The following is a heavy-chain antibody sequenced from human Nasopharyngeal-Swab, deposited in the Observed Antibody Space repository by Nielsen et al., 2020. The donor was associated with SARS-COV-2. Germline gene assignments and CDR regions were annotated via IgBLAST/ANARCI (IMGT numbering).Heavy chain of an antibody. V-gene: IGHV4-38-2*02. Sequence: SETLSLTCTVSGYSISSGYYWGWIRQPPGKGLEWIVSIYHSGSTYYNPSLKSRVTISVDTSKNQFSLKLSSVTAADTAVYYCARVVGAKPVYYYYYMDVWGKGTTVTVSS. D-gene: IGHD3-3*01. CDR2: IYHSGST. CDR1: GYSISSGYY. J-gene: IGHJ6*03. CDR3: ARVVGAKPVYYYYYMDV.